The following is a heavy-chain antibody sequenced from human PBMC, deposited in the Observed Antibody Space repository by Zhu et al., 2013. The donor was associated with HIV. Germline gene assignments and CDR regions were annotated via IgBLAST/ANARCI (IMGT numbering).Heavy chain of an antibody. D-gene: IGHD6-19*01. V-gene: IGHV4-59*01. J-gene: IGHJ5*02. CDR2: IYYSGST. CDR3: ARAPRTVAGTLYWFDP. CDR1: GGSISNYY. Sequence: QVQLQESGPGLVKPSETLSLTCTVSGGSISNYYWNWIRQPPGKGLEWIGYIYYSGSTSYNPSLKSRVTISVDTSKNQFSLKLSSVTAADTAVYYCARAPRTVAGTLYWFDPWGQGTLVTVSS.